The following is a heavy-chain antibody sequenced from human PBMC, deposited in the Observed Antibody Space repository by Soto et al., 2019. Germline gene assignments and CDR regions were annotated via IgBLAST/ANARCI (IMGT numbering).Heavy chain of an antibody. Sequence: SETLSLTCAVSGGSINTYYWSWIRQPPGKGLEFLGYISYRGSTNYNPSLKSRITMSVDTSKRQFSLKLTSVTAADTAVYYCARGLAAEGFFDYWGQGTLVTVSS. V-gene: IGHV4-59*01. CDR1: GGSINTYY. D-gene: IGHD6-13*01. CDR3: ARGLAAEGFFDY. J-gene: IGHJ4*02. CDR2: ISYRGST.